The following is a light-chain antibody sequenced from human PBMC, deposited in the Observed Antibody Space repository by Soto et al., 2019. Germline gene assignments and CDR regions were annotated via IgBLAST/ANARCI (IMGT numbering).Light chain of an antibody. J-gene: IGKJ3*01. CDR3: HQYNNCVFT. CDR2: GAS. CDR1: QGVSNN. Sequence: VMTQSPATLSMSPGGTASLSCRASQGVSNNLAWYQQKPGQAPRLLIYGASTRATGIPARFSGSGSGTEFTLTISGLQSEDVAVYFCHQYNNCVFTFGPGTKVEIK. V-gene: IGKV3-15*01.